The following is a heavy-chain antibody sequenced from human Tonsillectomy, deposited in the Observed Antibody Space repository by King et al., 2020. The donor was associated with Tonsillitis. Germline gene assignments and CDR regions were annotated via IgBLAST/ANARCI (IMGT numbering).Heavy chain of an antibody. V-gene: IGHV3-7*03. Sequence: DVQLVQSGGGLGQPGGSLRLSCEASGFTFTDYWMNWIRLVPGRGLEWVANVHQDGIAKNYVDSVQGRFTITRDNIMDSVFLQMNYLRPEDTAVYYCARGQDLIQTKTDFYYGMDVWGQGTTVIVSS. CDR2: VHQDGIAK. D-gene: IGHD1-1*01. J-gene: IGHJ6*02. CDR3: ARGQDLIQTKTDFYYGMDV. CDR1: GFTFTDYW.